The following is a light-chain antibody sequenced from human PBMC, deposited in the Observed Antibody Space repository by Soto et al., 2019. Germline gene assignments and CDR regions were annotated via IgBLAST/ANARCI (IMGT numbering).Light chain of an antibody. J-gene: IGKJ4*01. CDR1: QSLLHSNGYNY. V-gene: IGKV2-28*01. CDR3: IQALQTPLT. CDR2: LGS. Sequence: DIVMTQSPLSLPVTPGEPASISCRSSQSLLHSNGYNYLDWYLQKPGQSPQLLIYLGSNRASGVPDRFSGSGSGTDFTLKISRVEAEDVGVDYCIQALQTPLTFGGGTKVEIK.